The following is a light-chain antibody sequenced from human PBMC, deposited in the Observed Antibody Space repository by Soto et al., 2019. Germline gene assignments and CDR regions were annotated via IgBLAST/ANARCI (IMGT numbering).Light chain of an antibody. CDR3: QRYNDYQYV. J-gene: IGKJ2*01. CDR1: QSITTW. V-gene: IGKV1-5*03. CDR2: KAI. Sequence: DIQMTQSPSTLSASVGDRVTITCRASQSITTWLAWYQQKPGKAPKLLIYKAINLQSGVPSRFSGSGSGTEFNLTISSLQPDDFGTYYCQRYNDYQYVFGQGTKLDMK.